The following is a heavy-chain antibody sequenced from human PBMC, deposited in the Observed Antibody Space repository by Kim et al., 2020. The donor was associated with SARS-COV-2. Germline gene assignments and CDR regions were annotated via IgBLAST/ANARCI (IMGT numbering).Heavy chain of an antibody. CDR3: ARGGGGDPYDAFDI. V-gene: IGHV3-53*01. CDR1: GFTVSSNY. Sequence: GGSLRLSCAASGFTVSSNYMSWVRQAPGKGLEWVSVIYSGGSTYYADSVKGRFTISRDNSKNTLYLQMNSLRAEDTAVYYCARGGGGDPYDAFDIWGQGTMVTVSS. CDR2: IYSGGST. D-gene: IGHD3-16*01. J-gene: IGHJ3*02.